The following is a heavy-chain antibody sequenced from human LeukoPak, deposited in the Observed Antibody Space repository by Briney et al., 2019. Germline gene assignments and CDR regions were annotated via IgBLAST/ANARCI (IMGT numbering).Heavy chain of an antibody. CDR2: IKVAGDT. D-gene: IGHD2-15*01. CDR1: GFTFSGYD. Sequence: GGSLRLSCEASGFTFSGYDMHWVRQASGNALEWVSGIKVAGDTYYPGSVKGRFTISRENAKNSLYLQMNSLRAGDTAVYYCARSRRVALGSGPFDIWGQGTLVTVSS. J-gene: IGHJ3*02. V-gene: IGHV3-13*04. CDR3: ARSRRVALGSGPFDI.